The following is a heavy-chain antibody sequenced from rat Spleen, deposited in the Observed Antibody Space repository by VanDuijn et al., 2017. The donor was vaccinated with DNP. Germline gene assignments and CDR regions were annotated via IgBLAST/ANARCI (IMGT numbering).Heavy chain of an antibody. D-gene: IGHD1-5*01. J-gene: IGHJ2*01. CDR1: GFNFKDYW. CDR3: VRERLGVDQ. Sequence: EVKLVESGGGLVQPGRSLKLSCAASGFNFKDYWMGWVRQAPGKGLEWIGEIHKDSSTRKYSPSLKDKFTVSRDNAQNTLYLQMSKLGSGDTAIYYCVRERLGVDQWGQGVMVTVSS. V-gene: IGHV4-2*01. CDR2: IHKDSSTR.